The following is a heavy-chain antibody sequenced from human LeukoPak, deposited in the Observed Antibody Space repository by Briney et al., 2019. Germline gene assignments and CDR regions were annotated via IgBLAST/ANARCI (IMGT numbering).Heavy chain of an antibody. V-gene: IGHV3-30*02. Sequence: GGSLRLSCAASGFTFTSCGMHWVRQAPGRGLEWVAFLPYDGGNQYYADSVKGRFTISRDSSKNTLYLQMNSLRSEDTAVYYCAKARKSVAGTDWFDPWGQGTLVTVSS. CDR1: GFTFTSCG. J-gene: IGHJ5*02. D-gene: IGHD6-19*01. CDR3: AKARKSVAGTDWFDP. CDR2: LPYDGGNQ.